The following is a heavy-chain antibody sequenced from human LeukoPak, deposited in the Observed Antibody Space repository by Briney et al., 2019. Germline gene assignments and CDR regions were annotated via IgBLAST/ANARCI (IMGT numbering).Heavy chain of an antibody. CDR2: ISYDGSNK. V-gene: IGHV3-30-3*01. CDR1: GFTFSSYA. CDR3: ARDKPVIRLWVTFDY. D-gene: IGHD5-18*01. Sequence: GGSLRLSCAASGFTFSSYAMHWVRQAPGKGLEWVAVISYDGSNKYYADSVKGRFTISRDNSKNTLYLQMNSLRAEDTAVYYCARDKPVIRLWVTFDYWGQGTLVTVSS. J-gene: IGHJ4*02.